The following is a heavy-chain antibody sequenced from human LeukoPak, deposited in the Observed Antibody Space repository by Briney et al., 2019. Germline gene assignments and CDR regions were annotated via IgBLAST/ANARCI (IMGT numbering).Heavy chain of an antibody. Sequence: ASVKVSCKASGYTFTCYYMHWERQAPGQGLEWMGWINPNSGGTNYAQKFQGRVTMTRDTSISTAYMELSRLRSDDTAVYYCAGGSYHPNWFDPWGQGTLVTVSS. J-gene: IGHJ5*02. CDR3: AGGSYHPNWFDP. CDR1: GYTFTCYY. CDR2: INPNSGGT. V-gene: IGHV1-2*02. D-gene: IGHD1-26*01.